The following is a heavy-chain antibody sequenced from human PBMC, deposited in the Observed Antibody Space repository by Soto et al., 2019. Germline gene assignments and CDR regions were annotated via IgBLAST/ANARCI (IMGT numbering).Heavy chain of an antibody. CDR1: GFTFGTYW. D-gene: IGHD7-27*01. J-gene: IGHJ4*02. CDR2: IKPDGSER. V-gene: IGHV3-7*04. Sequence: EVQLVESGGGLVQHGGSLRLSCAASGFTFGTYWMTWVRQAPGKGLECVGNIKPDGSERYYVDSVKGRFTISRDNAKNSLYLHMNSLRAEDTAVYYCATDLNWEQYWGQGTLVTVSS. CDR3: ATDLNWEQY.